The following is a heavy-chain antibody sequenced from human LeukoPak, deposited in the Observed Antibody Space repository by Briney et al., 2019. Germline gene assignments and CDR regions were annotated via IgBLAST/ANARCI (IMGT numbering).Heavy chain of an antibody. CDR2: IYTSGST. D-gene: IGHD6-13*01. CDR1: GGSISSGSYY. V-gene: IGHV4-61*02. J-gene: IGHJ6*03. Sequence: PSETLSLTCTASGGSISSGSYYWSWIRQPAGKGLEWIGRIYTSGSTNYNPSLKSRVTISVDTSKNQFSLKLSSVTAADTAVYYCARDSSSWYWSYYYYYMDVWGKGTTVTISS. CDR3: ARDSSSWYWSYYYYYMDV.